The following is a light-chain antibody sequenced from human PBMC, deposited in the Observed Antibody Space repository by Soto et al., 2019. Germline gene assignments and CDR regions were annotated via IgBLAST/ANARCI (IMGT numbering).Light chain of an antibody. CDR2: AAS. V-gene: IGKV1-12*01. CDR1: QGISGS. CDR3: QQRNNWPPGIT. Sequence: DIQMTQSPSSVSASVGDRVTISCQASQGISGSLAWYQQKPGKAPKLLIYAASSLQSGVPSRFSGSGFGTDFTPTISSLEPEDFAVYYCQQRNNWPPGITFGQGTRLEIK. J-gene: IGKJ5*01.